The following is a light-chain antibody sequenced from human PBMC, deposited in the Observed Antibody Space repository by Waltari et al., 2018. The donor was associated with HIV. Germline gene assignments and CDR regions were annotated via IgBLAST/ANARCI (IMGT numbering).Light chain of an antibody. CDR1: SSDIGGYKY. CDR2: EVS. CDR3: SSYTTSSTWV. Sequence: QSALTQSASVSGSPGQSITISCTGTSSDIGGYKYVSWYQQQPGKAPKLMISEVSNRPSGVSNRFSGSKSGNTASLTISGLQAEDEADYYCSSYTTSSTWVFGGGTKLTVL. V-gene: IGLV2-14*01. J-gene: IGLJ3*02.